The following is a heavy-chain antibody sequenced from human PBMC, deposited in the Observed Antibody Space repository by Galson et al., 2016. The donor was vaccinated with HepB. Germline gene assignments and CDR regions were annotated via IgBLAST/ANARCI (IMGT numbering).Heavy chain of an antibody. J-gene: IGHJ4*02. CDR1: GDSVSSIDAA. CDR2: TYYRSKWYY. V-gene: IGHV6-1*01. CDR3: ARDRASWDGQNTGSFDY. Sequence: CAISGDSVSSIDAAWNWIRQSPTGGLEWLGRTYYRSKWYYDYAVSVKSRMTINADTSKNQLSLQLNSVTPEDTAVYYCARDRASWDGQNTGSFDYWGQGTLFTGSS. D-gene: IGHD2/OR15-2a*01.